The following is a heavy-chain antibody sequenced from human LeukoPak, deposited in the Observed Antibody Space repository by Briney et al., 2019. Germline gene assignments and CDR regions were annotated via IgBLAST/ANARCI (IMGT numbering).Heavy chain of an antibody. CDR1: GFTFSSYG. J-gene: IGHJ4*02. CDR3: ARDRPNYYGSDAHYYRRDGDY. V-gene: IGHV3-23*01. CDR2: ITSGGESK. Sequence: TGGSLRLYCAASGFTFSSYGMRWVGQAQGKGLKWVSSITSGGESKLYVDSVKGRFTINRDNYEKKMDLKMNRLRAEDRAVYYCARDRPNYYGSDAHYYRRDGDYWGRGTLVSVSS. D-gene: IGHD3-10*01.